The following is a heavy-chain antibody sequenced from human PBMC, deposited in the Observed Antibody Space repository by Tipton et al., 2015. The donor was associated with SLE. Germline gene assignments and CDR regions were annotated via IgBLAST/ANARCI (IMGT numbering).Heavy chain of an antibody. CDR3: ARGSDGEYVRYFDV. Sequence: TLSLTCTVSGGSISFDYWSWIRQSAGRGREWIGRIYSSGDRDYNPSLRSRVTMSIDASQNRVSLRLKSWSAADTAVYYCARGSDGEYVRYFDVWGPGTLVTVSS. V-gene: IGHV4-4*07. J-gene: IGHJ2*01. CDR1: GGSISFDY. CDR2: IYSSGDR. D-gene: IGHD4-17*01.